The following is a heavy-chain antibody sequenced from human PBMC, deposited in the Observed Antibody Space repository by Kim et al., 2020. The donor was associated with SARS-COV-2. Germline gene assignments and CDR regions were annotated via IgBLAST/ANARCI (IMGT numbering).Heavy chain of an antibody. D-gene: IGHD6-13*01. CDR2: ISYDGSNK. J-gene: IGHJ6*02. CDR3: AKVPYSSSWLHYYYYGMDV. Sequence: GGSLRLSCAASGFTFSSYGMHWVRQAPGKGLEWVAVISYDGSNKYYADSVKGRFTISRDNSKNTLYLQMNSLRAEDTAVYYCAKVPYSSSWLHYYYYGMDVWGQGTTVTVSS. CDR1: GFTFSSYG. V-gene: IGHV3-30*18.